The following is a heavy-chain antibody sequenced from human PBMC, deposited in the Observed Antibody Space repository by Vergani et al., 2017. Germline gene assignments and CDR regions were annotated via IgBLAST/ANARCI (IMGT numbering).Heavy chain of an antibody. CDR1: GFTFSSYG. Sequence: VQLVESGGGVVQPGGSLRLSCAASGFTFSSYGMHWVRQAPGKGLEWVSAISGSGGSTYYADSVKGRFTISRDNSKNTLYLQMNSLRAEDTAVYYCAKDPDYDILTGYYSNWFDPWGQGTLVTVSS. J-gene: IGHJ5*02. CDR3: AKDPDYDILTGYYSNWFDP. CDR2: ISGSGGST. V-gene: IGHV3-23*04. D-gene: IGHD3-9*01.